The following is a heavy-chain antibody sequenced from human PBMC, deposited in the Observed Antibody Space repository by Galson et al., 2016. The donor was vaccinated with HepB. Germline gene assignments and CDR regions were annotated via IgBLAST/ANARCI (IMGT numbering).Heavy chain of an antibody. CDR1: GYSFSNYA. CDR2: IHGGYGNR. CDR3: AAPGGSGSYFSD. Sequence: SVKVSCKASGYSFSNYAIYWVRQAPGQRPEWMGWIHGGYGNREYYQKFRGRVTLTKDTPARTAYLELNSLTSEDTAVYYCAAPGGSGSYFSDWGQGTLGIVSS. D-gene: IGHD3-10*01. V-gene: IGHV1-3*01. J-gene: IGHJ4*02.